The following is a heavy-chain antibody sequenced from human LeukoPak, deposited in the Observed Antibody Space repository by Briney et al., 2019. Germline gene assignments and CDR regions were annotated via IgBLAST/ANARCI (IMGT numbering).Heavy chain of an antibody. V-gene: IGHV3-7*01. CDR2: IKQDGSEK. CDR1: GFTFSSSW. Sequence: RPGGSLRLSCAASGFTFSSSWMSWVRQAPGKGLEWVANIKQDGSEKYYVDSVKGRFTISRDNAKNSLYLQMNSLRAEDTAVYYCARGRGVRIFDYWGQGTLVTVSS. J-gene: IGHJ4*02. CDR3: ARGRGVRIFDY. D-gene: IGHD2-21*01.